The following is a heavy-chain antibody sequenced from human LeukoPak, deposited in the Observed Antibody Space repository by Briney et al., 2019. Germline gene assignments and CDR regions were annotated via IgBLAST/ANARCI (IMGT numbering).Heavy chain of an antibody. Sequence: GGSLRLSCATSGFTFSDHYMDWVRQAPGKGLEWVGRIRTKANSYTTDYAASVKGRFTISRDDSMNSLYLQMNSLKTEDTAVYYCGRVRGEENWGQGTLVTVSS. CDR1: GFTFSDHY. CDR3: GRVRGEEN. J-gene: IGHJ4*02. V-gene: IGHV3-72*01. CDR2: IRTKANSYTT. D-gene: IGHD3-10*01.